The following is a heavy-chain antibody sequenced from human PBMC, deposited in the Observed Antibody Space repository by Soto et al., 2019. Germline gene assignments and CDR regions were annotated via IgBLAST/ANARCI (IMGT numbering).Heavy chain of an antibody. CDR2: VFWDDDI. CDR3: AHRPYGYEYYFDS. CDR1: GFSLSTRGVG. J-gene: IGHJ4*02. Sequence: QITLKESGPTLVKPTQTLTLTCTFSGFSLSTRGVGVGWIRQPPGKALEWLALVFWDDDIWYSPSLKNRLTTTXHXTKIQVDLTSTNMDPLDTATYYCAHRPYGYEYYFDSWGQGTLVTVSS. D-gene: IGHD5-12*01. V-gene: IGHV2-5*02.